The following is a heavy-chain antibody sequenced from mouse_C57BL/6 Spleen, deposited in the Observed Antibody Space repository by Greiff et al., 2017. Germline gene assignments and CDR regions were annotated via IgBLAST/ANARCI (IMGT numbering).Heavy chain of an antibody. D-gene: IGHD2-4*01. CDR3: SRYLDDYDGGFAY. CDR2: IDPSDSET. V-gene: IGHV1-52*01. Sequence: VQLKQPGAELVRPGSSVKLSCQASGYSFTSYWLHWVKPRHIQRRERIGNIDPSDSETHEYQKFKDKATLTVDKSSSTAYMQLSSLTSEDSAVYYCSRYLDDYDGGFAYWGQGTLVTVSA. J-gene: IGHJ3*01. CDR1: GYSFTSYW.